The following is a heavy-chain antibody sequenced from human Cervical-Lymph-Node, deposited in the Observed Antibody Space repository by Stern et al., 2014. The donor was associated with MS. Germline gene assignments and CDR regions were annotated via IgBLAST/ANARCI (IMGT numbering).Heavy chain of an antibody. J-gene: IGHJ4*02. CDR1: GGSVSSGAYY. CDR3: ARESSGGYR. D-gene: IGHD5-12*01. Sequence: QLQLQESGPGLVKPSETLSLTCTVSGGSVSSGAYYWSWIRQTPGKGLEWIGHIYYSGSTNYNPSLKSRVTISVDTSKNQFSLKMNSVTAADTAVYYCARESSGGYRWGQGTLVTVSS. CDR2: IYYSGST. V-gene: IGHV4-61*08.